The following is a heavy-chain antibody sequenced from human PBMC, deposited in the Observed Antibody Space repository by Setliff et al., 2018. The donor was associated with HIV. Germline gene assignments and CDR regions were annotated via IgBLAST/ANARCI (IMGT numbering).Heavy chain of an antibody. CDR2: FDPQDGKA. D-gene: IGHD2-8*01. CDR1: GYTLTEVS. CDR3: ARGRVMVYANRRYYYYMDV. J-gene: IGHJ6*03. V-gene: IGHV1-24*01. Sequence: ASVKVSCKISGYTLTEVSMHWVRQAPGKGLEWMGYFDPQDGKAIYAQKFQGRVTMTEDTSTYTAYMELSSLRSEDTAVYYCARGRVMVYANRRYYYYMDVWGKGTTVTVSS.